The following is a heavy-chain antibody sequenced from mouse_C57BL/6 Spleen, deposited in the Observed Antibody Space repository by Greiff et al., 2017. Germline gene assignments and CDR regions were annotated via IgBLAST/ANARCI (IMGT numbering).Heavy chain of an antibody. CDR2: INYDGSST. CDR1: GFTFSDYY. CDR3: ARSPPVVAPYYFDY. V-gene: IGHV5-16*01. D-gene: IGHD1-1*01. Sequence: EVQLVESEGGLVQPGSSMKLSCTASGFTFSDYYMAWVRQVPEKGLEWVANINYDGSSTYYLDSLKSRFIISRDNAKNILYLQMSRLKSEDTATYYCARSPPVVAPYYFDYWGQGTTLTVSS. J-gene: IGHJ2*01.